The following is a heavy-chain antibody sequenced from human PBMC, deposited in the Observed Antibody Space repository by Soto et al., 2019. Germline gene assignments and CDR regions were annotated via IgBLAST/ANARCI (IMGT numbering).Heavy chain of an antibody. CDR2: IIPIFGTA. J-gene: IGHJ2*01. CDR1: GGTFSSYT. D-gene: IGHD5-12*01. Sequence: QVQLVQSGAEVKKPGSSVTVSCKASGGTFSSYTISWVRQAPGQGLEWMGGIIPIFGTANYAQKFQGRVTITADESPSTAYMELSSLRSEDTDVYYCARGNHRWLQLWYFDLWGRGTLVTVSS. CDR3: ARGNHRWLQLWYFDL. V-gene: IGHV1-69*12.